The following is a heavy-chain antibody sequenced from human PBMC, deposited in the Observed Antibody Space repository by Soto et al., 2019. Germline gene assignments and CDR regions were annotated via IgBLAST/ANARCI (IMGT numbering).Heavy chain of an antibody. CDR1: GYTFTGYY. V-gene: IGHV1-2*04. Sequence: ASVKVSCKASGYTFTGYYMHWVRQAPGQGLEWMGWINPNSGGTNYAQKFQGWVTMTRDTSISTAYMELSRLRSDDTAVYYCARRRDDYGDYEVVYYYWGQGTLVTVS. CDR3: ARRRDDYGDYEVVYYY. D-gene: IGHD4-17*01. CDR2: INPNSGGT. J-gene: IGHJ4*02.